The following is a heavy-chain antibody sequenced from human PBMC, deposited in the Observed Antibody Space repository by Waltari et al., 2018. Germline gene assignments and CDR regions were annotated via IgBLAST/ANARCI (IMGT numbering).Heavy chain of an antibody. V-gene: IGHV3-74*01. D-gene: IGHD3-16*02. J-gene: IGHJ4*02. CDR1: GFTFSNYW. Sequence: EVQLVESGGGLVQPGGSLRLSCAASGFTFSNYWMHWVRQVPGKGLVWVSLISGDGRITHYADSVKCRFTISRDNAENTLYLQMNSLTVEDTAVYYCARNYRDYWGQGTLVTVSS. CDR3: ARNYRDY. CDR2: ISGDGRIT.